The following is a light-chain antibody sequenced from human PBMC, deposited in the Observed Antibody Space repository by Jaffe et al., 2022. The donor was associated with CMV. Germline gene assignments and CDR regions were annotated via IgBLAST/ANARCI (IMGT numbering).Light chain of an antibody. V-gene: IGKV3-11*01. Sequence: EIVLTQSPATLSLSPGERATLSCRASQSVSTYLAWYQQKPGQAPRLLIYDASNRATGIPARFSGSGSGTDFTLTISSLEPEDFAVYYCQQRSSWPALTFGGGAKVEMK. J-gene: IGKJ4*01. CDR2: DAS. CDR1: QSVSTY. CDR3: QQRSSWPALT.